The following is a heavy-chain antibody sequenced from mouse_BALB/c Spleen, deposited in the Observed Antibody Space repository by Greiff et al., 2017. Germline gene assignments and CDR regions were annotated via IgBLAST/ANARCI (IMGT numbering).Heavy chain of an antibody. CDR3: AKELTGTWAMDY. V-gene: IGHV1-63*02. D-gene: IGHD4-1*01. Sequence: QVQLQQSGAELVRPGTSVKISCKASGYTFTNYWLGWVKQRPGHGLEWIGDIYPGGGYTNYNEKFKGKATLTADTSSSTAYMQLSSLTSEDSAVYFCAKELTGTWAMDYWGQGTSVTVSS. J-gene: IGHJ4*01. CDR1: GYTFTNYW. CDR2: IYPGGGYT.